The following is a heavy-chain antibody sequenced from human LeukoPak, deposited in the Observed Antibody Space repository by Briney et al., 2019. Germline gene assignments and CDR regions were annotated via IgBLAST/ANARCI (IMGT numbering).Heavy chain of an antibody. D-gene: IGHD6-19*01. CDR1: GFTFSDYY. CDR3: ATTRYSSASYSVY. Sequence: GGSLRLSCAASGFTFSDYYTSWIRQAPGKGLEWVSYSSSGGSAIYYADSVKGRFTISRDNARNSVYLQMNSLRAEDTAVYYCATTRYSSASYSVYWGQGTLVTVSS. V-gene: IGHV3-11*04. J-gene: IGHJ4*02. CDR2: SSSGGSAI.